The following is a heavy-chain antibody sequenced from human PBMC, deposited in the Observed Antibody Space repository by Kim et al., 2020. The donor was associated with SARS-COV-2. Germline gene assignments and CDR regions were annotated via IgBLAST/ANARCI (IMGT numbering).Heavy chain of an antibody. CDR2: ISSSSSYI. V-gene: IGHV3-21*01. Sequence: GGSLRLSCAASGFTFSSYSMNWVRQALGKGLEWVSSISSSSSYIYYADSVKGRFTISRDNAKNSLYLQMNSLRAEDTAVYYCARAAITIFGGGPGSCWFDPWGQGTLVTVSS. CDR3: ARAAITIFGGGPGSCWFDP. CDR1: GFTFSSYS. J-gene: IGHJ5*02. D-gene: IGHD3-3*01.